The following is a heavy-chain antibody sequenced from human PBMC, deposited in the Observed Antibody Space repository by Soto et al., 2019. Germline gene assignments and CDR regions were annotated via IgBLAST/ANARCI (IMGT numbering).Heavy chain of an antibody. Sequence: TLSLTCTVSGGSISSSGYYWNWIRQHPGKGLEWIGYLYYRGSTHYNPSLKSRVTISVDTSRNQFSLKLSSVTAADTAVYYCARDVAAGGVYYYAMDVWGQGTTVTVSS. V-gene: IGHV4-31*03. CDR2: LYYRGST. J-gene: IGHJ6*02. CDR3: ARDVAAGGVYYYAMDV. CDR1: GGSISSSGYY. D-gene: IGHD6-13*01.